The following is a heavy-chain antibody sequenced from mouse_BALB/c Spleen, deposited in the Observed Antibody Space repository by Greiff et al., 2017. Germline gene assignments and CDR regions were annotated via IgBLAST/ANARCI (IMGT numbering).Heavy chain of an antibody. Sequence: EVQGVESGGDLVKPGGSLKLSCAASGFTFSSYGMSWVRQTPDKRLEWVATISSGGSYTYYPDSVKGRFTISRDNAKNTLYLQMSSLKSEDTAMYYCARQGGPGYFDVWGAGTTVTVSS. V-gene: IGHV5-6*01. CDR2: ISSGGSYT. CDR1: GFTFSSYG. CDR3: ARQGGPGYFDV. J-gene: IGHJ1*01.